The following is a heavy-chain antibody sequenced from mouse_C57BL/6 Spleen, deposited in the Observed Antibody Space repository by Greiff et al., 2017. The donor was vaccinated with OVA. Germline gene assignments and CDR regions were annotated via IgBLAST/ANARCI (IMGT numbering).Heavy chain of an antibody. Sequence: EVQVVESGGGLVKPGGSLKLSCAASGFTFSDYGMHWVRQAPEKGLEWIAYISSGSSTNYYADTVKGRFTISRDNAKNTLFLQMTRLTSDDTVMYYCARSGVKYLDYWGQGTTLTVSS. CDR3: ARSGVKYLDY. J-gene: IGHJ2*01. V-gene: IGHV5-17*01. CDR2: ISSGSSTN. D-gene: IGHD2-12*01. CDR1: GFTFSDYG.